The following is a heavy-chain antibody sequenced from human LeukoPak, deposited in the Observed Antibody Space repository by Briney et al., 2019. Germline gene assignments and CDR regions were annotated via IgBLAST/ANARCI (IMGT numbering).Heavy chain of an antibody. CDR1: GFTFSSYG. J-gene: IGHJ3*02. D-gene: IGHD6-19*01. CDR2: ISYDGSNK. Sequence: GGSLRLSCAASGFTFSSYGMHWVRQAPGKGLEWVAVISYDGSNKYYADSVKGRFTISRDNSKNTLYLQMNSLRAEDTAVYYCARDEQGSGWFGAFDIWGQGTMVTVSS. CDR3: ARDEQGSGWFGAFDI. V-gene: IGHV3-30*03.